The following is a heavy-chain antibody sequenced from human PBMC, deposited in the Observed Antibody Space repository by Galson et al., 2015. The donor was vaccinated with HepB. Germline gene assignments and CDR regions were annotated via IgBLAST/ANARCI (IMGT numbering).Heavy chain of an antibody. CDR3: ARDLMWKQLEPHDRIDY. J-gene: IGHJ4*02. CDR1: GFTFSSYG. D-gene: IGHD2/OR15-2a*01. Sequence: SLRLSCEASGFTFSSYGMNWVRQAPGQGLEWVSSISSISGNITYADSVQGRFTIARDNAHNSLFLPMNRLRGENTAVYYCARDLMWKQLEPHDRIDYWGQGTLVTVSS. V-gene: IGHV3-21*04. CDR2: ISSISGNI.